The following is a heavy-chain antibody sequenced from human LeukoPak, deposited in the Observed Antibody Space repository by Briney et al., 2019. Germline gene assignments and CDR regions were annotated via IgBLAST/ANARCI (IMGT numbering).Heavy chain of an antibody. CDR1: GFTFSTYG. Sequence: GGTLRLSCAASGFTFSTYGMSWVRQAPGKGLEWVSAISGSGGSTYYADSVKGRFTISRDNSKNTLYVQMNSLRADDTAVYYCAKYNWNDGPIDYWGQGTLVTVSS. CDR3: AKYNWNDGPIDY. J-gene: IGHJ4*02. D-gene: IGHD1-1*01. CDR2: ISGSGGST. V-gene: IGHV3-23*01.